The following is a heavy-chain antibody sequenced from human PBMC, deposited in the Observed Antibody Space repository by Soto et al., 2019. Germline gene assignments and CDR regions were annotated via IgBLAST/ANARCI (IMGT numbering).Heavy chain of an antibody. CDR1: GGSISSGDYY. D-gene: IGHD2-2*01. CDR3: ASLGYCSSTSCSYYFDY. Sequence: SETLSLTCTVSGGSISSGDYYWSWIRQPPGKGLEWIGYIYYSGSTYYNPSLKSRVTISVDTSKNQFPLKLSSVTAADTAVYYCASLGYCSSTSCSYYFDYWGQGTLVTVSS. J-gene: IGHJ4*02. CDR2: IYYSGST. V-gene: IGHV4-30-4*01.